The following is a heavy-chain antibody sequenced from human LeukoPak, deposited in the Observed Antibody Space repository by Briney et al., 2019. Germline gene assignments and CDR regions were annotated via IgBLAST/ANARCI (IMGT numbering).Heavy chain of an antibody. CDR2: IIPIFGTA. V-gene: IGHV1-69*01. D-gene: IGHD1-26*01. CDR3: ANGGGATTVGFDY. Sequence: ASVKVSCKASGGTFISYAISWARQAPGQGLEWMGGIIPIFGTANYAQKFQGRVTITADESTSTAYMELSSLRSEDTAVYYCANGGGATTVGFDYWGQGTLVTVSS. CDR1: GGTFISYA. J-gene: IGHJ4*02.